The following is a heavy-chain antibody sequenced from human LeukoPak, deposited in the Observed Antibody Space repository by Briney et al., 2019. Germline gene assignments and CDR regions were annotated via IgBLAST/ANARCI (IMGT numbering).Heavy chain of an antibody. Sequence: PGGSLRLSCAASGFTFSSYWMSWVRQAPGKGLEWVANIKQDGSEKYYVDSVKGRFTISRDNAKNSLYLQMNSLRAEDTAVYYCARAPPPHRPYYFDYWGQGTLVTVSS. J-gene: IGHJ4*02. CDR2: IKQDGSEK. CDR1: GFTFSSYW. D-gene: IGHD1-14*01. V-gene: IGHV3-7*01. CDR3: ARAPPPHRPYYFDY.